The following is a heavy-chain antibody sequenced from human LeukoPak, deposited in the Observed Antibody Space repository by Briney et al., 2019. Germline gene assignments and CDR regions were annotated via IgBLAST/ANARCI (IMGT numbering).Heavy chain of an antibody. V-gene: IGHV1-18*01. J-gene: IGHJ4*02. Sequence: ASVKVSYKASGYTFTSYDISWVRQAPGQGLEWMGWISAYNGNTNYAQKLQGRVTMTTDTSTSTAYMELRSLRSDDTAVYYCARDRPTMIVVAYPYYFDYWGQGTLVTVSS. CDR1: GYTFTSYD. D-gene: IGHD3-22*01. CDR3: ARDRPTMIVVAYPYYFDY. CDR2: ISAYNGNT.